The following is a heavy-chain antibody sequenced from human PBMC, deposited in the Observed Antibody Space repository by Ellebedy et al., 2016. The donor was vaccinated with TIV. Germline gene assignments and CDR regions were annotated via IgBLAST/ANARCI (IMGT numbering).Heavy chain of an antibody. V-gene: IGHV4-39*01. CDR3: ARIDPWQPIDD. D-gene: IGHD3-9*01. Sequence: MPGGSLRLSCGVSGGSVSTTKYYWAWIRQPPGKGLEWIGSVYYSGSPYYNPSFKSRVTLSADTSKNQFSLNLRTVRAADTGVYYCARIDPWQPIDDWGQGILVTVSS. CDR2: VYYSGSP. J-gene: IGHJ4*02. CDR1: GGSVSTTKYY.